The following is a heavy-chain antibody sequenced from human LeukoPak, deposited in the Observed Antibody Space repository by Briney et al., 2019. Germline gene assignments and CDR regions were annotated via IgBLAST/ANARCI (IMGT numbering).Heavy chain of an antibody. CDR1: GGSISSGGYY. Sequence: SQTLSLTCTVSGGSISSGGYYWSWIRQHPGKGLEWIVYIYYSGSTYYNPSLKSRVTISVDTSKNQFSLKLSSVTAADTAIYYCARGYCGGDCYSGYYYALDVWGQGTTVTVSS. CDR2: IYYSGST. CDR3: ARGYCGGDCYSGYYYALDV. D-gene: IGHD2-21*02. V-gene: IGHV4-31*03. J-gene: IGHJ6*02.